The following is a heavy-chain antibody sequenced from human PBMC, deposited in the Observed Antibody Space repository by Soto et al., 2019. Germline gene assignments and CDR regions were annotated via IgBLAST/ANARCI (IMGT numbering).Heavy chain of an antibody. CDR3: ARLYTTSRVGAWFDP. CDR2: ISAGSDAI. Sequence: EGQLVESGGGLVLPGGSLRLSCAASGFIFSTYTLNWVRQAPGKGLEWVSYISAGSDAIHYADSVKGRFTVSRDNAKNSLFLQMNSLRDEDTAVYYCARLYTTSRVGAWFDPWGQGTLVTVSS. J-gene: IGHJ5*02. D-gene: IGHD3-16*01. V-gene: IGHV3-48*02. CDR1: GFIFSTYT.